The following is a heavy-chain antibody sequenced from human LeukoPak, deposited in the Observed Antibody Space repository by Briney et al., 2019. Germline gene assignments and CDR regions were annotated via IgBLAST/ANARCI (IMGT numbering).Heavy chain of an antibody. D-gene: IGHD2-21*01. J-gene: IGHJ4*02. CDR1: GGTFSSYA. CDR3: WGGGWKKPFDY. Sequence: ASVKVSCKASGGTFSSYAINWVRQAPGQGLEWMGGIIPIFGTANYAQKFQGRVTITADESTSTAYMELSSLRSEDTAVYYCWGGGWKKPFDYWGQGTLVTVSS. V-gene: IGHV1-69*13. CDR2: IIPIFGTA.